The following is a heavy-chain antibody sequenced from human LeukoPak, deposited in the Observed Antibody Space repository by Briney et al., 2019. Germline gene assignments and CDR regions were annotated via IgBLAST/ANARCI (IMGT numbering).Heavy chain of an antibody. CDR3: ATRRGYDSSVYS. J-gene: IGHJ4*02. D-gene: IGHD3-22*01. CDR2: IFYSGST. Sequence: PSETLSLTCTVSGASISSTNYYWGWVRQPPGKGLECIGRIFYSGSTSYNPSLKSRLTISLDTSKNQLSLKLSSVTAADTAAYYCATRRGYDSSVYSWGQGTLVSVSS. CDR1: GASISSTNYY. V-gene: IGHV4-39*01.